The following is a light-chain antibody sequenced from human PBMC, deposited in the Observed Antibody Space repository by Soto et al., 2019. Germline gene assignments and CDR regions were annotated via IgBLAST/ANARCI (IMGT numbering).Light chain of an antibody. Sequence: EIVLTQSPGTLSSSPGERATLSCMASESVSGNYWAWYQQRPGQAPRLLIYAASNRARGIPDRFGGSGSGTDFTLNVSRLEPEDFAVYYCQQYGSAPLTFGQGTKV. CDR3: QQYGSAPLT. CDR2: AAS. J-gene: IGKJ1*01. CDR1: ESVSGNY. V-gene: IGKV3-20*01.